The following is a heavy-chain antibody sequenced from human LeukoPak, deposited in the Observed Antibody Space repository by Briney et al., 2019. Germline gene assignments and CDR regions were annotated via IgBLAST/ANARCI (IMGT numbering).Heavy chain of an antibody. CDR1: GYTFTNYY. Sequence: GASVNVSCKASGYTFTNYYMHWVRQAPGQGLEWMGVINPSGGSTSYAQKFQGRVTMTRDTSTSTVYMELSSLKSQDTAVYYCARAEWHGMDVWGQGTTVTVSS. CDR2: INPSGGST. J-gene: IGHJ6*01. D-gene: IGHD3-3*01. V-gene: IGHV1-46*01. CDR3: ARAEWHGMDV.